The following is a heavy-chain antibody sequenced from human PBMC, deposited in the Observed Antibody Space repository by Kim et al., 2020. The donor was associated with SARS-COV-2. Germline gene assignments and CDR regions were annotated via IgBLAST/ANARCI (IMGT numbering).Heavy chain of an antibody. CDR2: INGDGNLV. Sequence: GGSLRLSCVASGFTFRTNWMHWVRQAPGKGLVWVSRINGDGNLVTYADSVKGRFTISRDNAKNTLYLQMNSLRADDTAVYYCVRDIGSGWWCQGTLVTVS. CDR1: GFTFRTNW. D-gene: IGHD3-10*01. V-gene: IGHV3-74*03. J-gene: IGHJ4*02. CDR3: VRDIGSGW.